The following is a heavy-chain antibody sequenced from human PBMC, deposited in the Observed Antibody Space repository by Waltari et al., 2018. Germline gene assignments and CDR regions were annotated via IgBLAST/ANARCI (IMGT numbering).Heavy chain of an antibody. V-gene: IGHV4-34*01. CDR3: ARSYYDSSPGAFDI. D-gene: IGHD3-22*01. Sequence: QVQLQQRGAGLLKPSETLSLTCAVYGGSFSGYYWSWIRQPPGKGLEWIGEINHSGSTNYNPSLKSRVTISVDTSKNQFSLKLSSVTAADTAVYYCARSYYDSSPGAFDIWGQGTMVTVSS. CDR2: INHSGST. CDR1: GGSFSGYY. J-gene: IGHJ3*02.